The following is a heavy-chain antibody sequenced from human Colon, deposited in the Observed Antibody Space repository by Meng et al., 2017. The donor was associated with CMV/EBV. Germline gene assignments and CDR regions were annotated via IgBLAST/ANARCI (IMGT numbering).Heavy chain of an antibody. CDR3: ARSKGKWLLSYYYYYGMDV. V-gene: IGHV1-69*10. Sequence: FSGYAISWVRQAPGQGLEWMGGIIPILGIANYAQKFQSRVTITADKSTSTAYMELSSLRSEDTAVYYCARSKGKWLLSYYYYYGMDVWGQGTMVTVSS. D-gene: IGHD3-3*01. CDR2: IIPILGIA. J-gene: IGHJ6*02. CDR1: FSGYA.